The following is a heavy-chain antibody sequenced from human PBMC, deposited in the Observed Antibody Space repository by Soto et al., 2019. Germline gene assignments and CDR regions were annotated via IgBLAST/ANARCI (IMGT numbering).Heavy chain of an antibody. Sequence: SLRLSCASSGFTFSSYAMHWVRQASGKGLEWVAVISYDGSNKYYADSVKGRFTISRDNSKNTLYLQMNSLRAEDTAVYYCARGPEIAVAGYAEYFQHWGQGTLVT. CDR3: ARGPEIAVAGYAEYFQH. CDR2: ISYDGSNK. CDR1: GFTFSSYA. V-gene: IGHV3-30-3*01. D-gene: IGHD6-19*01. J-gene: IGHJ1*01.